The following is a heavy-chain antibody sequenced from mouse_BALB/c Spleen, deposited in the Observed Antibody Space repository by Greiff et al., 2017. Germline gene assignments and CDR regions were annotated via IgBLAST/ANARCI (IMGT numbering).Heavy chain of an antibody. CDR3: ARHGTTRDAMDY. D-gene: IGHD1-1*01. CDR1: GFSLTSYG. CDR2: IWSDGST. J-gene: IGHJ4*01. Sequence: VQLKESGPDLVAPSQSLSITCTVSGFSLTSYGVHWVRQPPGKGLEWLVVIWSDGSTTYNSALKSRLSISKDNSKSQVFLKMNSLQTDDTAMYYCARHGTTRDAMDYWGQGTSVTVSS. V-gene: IGHV2-6-2*01.